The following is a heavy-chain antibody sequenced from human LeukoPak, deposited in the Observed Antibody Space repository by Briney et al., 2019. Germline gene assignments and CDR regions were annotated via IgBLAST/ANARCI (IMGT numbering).Heavy chain of an antibody. CDR3: ASHYASGGSYSIDS. CDR1: GGSISSSSYY. CDR2: IYYRGST. J-gene: IGHJ4*02. D-gene: IGHD3-10*01. V-gene: IGHV4-39*01. Sequence: KPSETLSLTCTVSGGSISSSSYYWGWIRQPPGKGLEWIGNIYYRGSTYYNPSLKSRLTISVDMSKSQFSLRLTSATAADTAMYYCASHYASGGSYSIDSWGQGTLVTVSS.